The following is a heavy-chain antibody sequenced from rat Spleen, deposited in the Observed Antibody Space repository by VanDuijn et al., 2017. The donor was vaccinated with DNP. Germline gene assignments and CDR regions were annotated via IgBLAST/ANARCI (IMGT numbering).Heavy chain of an antibody. V-gene: IGHV5-58*01. CDR3: ARGRWFAY. D-gene: IGHD1-11*01. Sequence: EVQLVETGGGLVQPGRSLKLSCVASGFTFSSYWMYWIRQAPKKGLEWVATISTSGGSTYYRDSVKGRFTISRDNAKSTLYLQMDSLGSEDTATYYCARGRWFAYWGQGTLVTVSS. J-gene: IGHJ3*01. CDR1: GFTFSSYW. CDR2: ISTSGGST.